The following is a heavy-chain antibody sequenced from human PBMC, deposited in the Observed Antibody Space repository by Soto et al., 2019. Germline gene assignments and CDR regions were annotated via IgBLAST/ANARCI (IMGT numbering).Heavy chain of an antibody. CDR3: ARDQESITDRILQY. CDR2: ISAYNGNT. CDR1: GDTFASFG. Sequence: DSVNVSCKASGDTFASFGFSWVRQAPGQGLGWLGWISAYNGNTHYAQKVRDRVTLTTDTSTNTAYMELRSLTSDDTAVYYCARDQESITDRILQYWGQGTRVTVSS. J-gene: IGHJ4*02. D-gene: IGHD3-10*01. V-gene: IGHV1-18*01.